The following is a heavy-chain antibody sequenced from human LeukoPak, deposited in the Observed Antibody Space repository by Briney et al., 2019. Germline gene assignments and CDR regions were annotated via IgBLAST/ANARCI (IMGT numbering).Heavy chain of an antibody. CDR2: IYITGST. CDR1: SGSFSSYY. CDR3: ARGRGYYQDY. Sequence: SETLSLTCTVSSGSFSSYYWNWIRQPAGKGLEWIGRIYITGSTNYNPSLKSRVTMSVDTSKNQFSLKLSSMTAADTAVYYCARGRGYYQDYRGQGTLVTVSS. D-gene: IGHD3-22*01. V-gene: IGHV4-4*07. J-gene: IGHJ4*02.